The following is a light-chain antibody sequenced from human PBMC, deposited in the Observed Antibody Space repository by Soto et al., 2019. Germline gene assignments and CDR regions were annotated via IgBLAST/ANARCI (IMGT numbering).Light chain of an antibody. CDR2: FAS. Sequence: EIVMTQSPATLSVSPGERATLSCRASQSMYNNLAWYQQKPGQAPRLLIYFASTRATGIPARFSGSGSGTXXXXXXXXXQSEDFAVYYCQQYNNWPLTFGGGTKVEI. CDR3: QQYNNWPLT. CDR1: QSMYNN. V-gene: IGKV3-15*01. J-gene: IGKJ4*01.